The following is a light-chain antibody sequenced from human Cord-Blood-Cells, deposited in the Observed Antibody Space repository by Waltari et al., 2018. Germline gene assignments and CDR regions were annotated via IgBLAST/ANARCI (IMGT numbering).Light chain of an antibody. V-gene: IGKV1-33*01. CDR1: QDISNY. CDR3: QQYDNLPLT. J-gene: IGKJ4*01. CDR2: DAS. Sequence: DIQMTQSPSSLSASVGDRVTLTCQASQDISNYLNWYQKKPRKAPKLLIYDASNLETGVPSRFSGSGSGTDFTFTISSLQPEDIATYYCQQYDNLPLTFGGGTKVEIK.